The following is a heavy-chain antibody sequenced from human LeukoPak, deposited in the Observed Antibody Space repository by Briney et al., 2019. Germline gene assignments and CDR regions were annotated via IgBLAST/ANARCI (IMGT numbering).Heavy chain of an antibody. V-gene: IGHV3-48*03. Sequence: PGGSLRLSCAASGFTFSSYEMNWVRQAPGKGLEWGSYISSSGSTIYYADSVKGRFTISRDNAKNSLYLQMNSLRAEDTAVYYCARQVRDFWSGHRGDYFDYWGQGTLVTVSS. CDR2: ISSSGSTI. CDR3: ARQVRDFWSGHRGDYFDY. J-gene: IGHJ4*02. D-gene: IGHD3-3*01. CDR1: GFTFSSYE.